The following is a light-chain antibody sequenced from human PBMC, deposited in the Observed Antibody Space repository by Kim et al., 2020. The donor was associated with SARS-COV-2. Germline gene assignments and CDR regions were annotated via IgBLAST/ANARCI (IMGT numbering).Light chain of an antibody. J-gene: IGLJ2*01. CDR3: QSYDSSLSVI. CDR2: GSN. Sequence: GQRVTISCTGSSSNIGAGYDVHWYQHLPGAAPKVLIYGSNNRPSGVPDLFSGSKSATSASLAITGLQAEDEADYYCQSYDSSLSVIFGGGTQLTVL. CDR1: SSNIGAGYD. V-gene: IGLV1-40*01.